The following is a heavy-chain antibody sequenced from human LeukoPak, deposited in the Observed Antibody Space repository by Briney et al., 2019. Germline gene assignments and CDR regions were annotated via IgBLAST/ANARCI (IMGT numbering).Heavy chain of an antibody. CDR3: ARDYDFWSGSRTPYYYYGMDV. J-gene: IGHJ6*02. D-gene: IGHD3-3*01. CDR1: GFTFSSYA. V-gene: IGHV3-30-3*01. Sequence: PGRSLGLSCAASGFTFSSYAMHWVRQAPGKGLEWVAVISYDGSNKYYADSVKGRFTISRDNSKNTLYLQMNSLRAEDTAVYYCARDYDFWSGSRTPYYYYGMDVWGQGTTVTVSS. CDR2: ISYDGSNK.